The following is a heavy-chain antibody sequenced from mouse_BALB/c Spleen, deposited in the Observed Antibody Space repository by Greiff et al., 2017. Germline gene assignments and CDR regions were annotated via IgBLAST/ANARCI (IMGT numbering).Heavy chain of an antibody. Sequence: VKLQQSGAELAKPGASVKMSCKASGYTFTSYWMHWVKQRPGQGLEWIGYINPSTGYTEYNQKFKDKATLTADKSSSTAYMQLSSLTSEDSAVYYCARRYYGSSYFDYWGQGTTLTVSS. CDR2: INPSTGYT. V-gene: IGHV1-7*01. J-gene: IGHJ2*01. CDR1: GYTFTSYW. CDR3: ARRYYGSSYFDY. D-gene: IGHD1-1*01.